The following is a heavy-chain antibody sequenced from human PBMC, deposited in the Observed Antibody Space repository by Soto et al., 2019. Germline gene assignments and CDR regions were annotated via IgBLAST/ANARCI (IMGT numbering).Heavy chain of an antibody. D-gene: IGHD3-3*01. CDR1: GFAFSAYW. Sequence: PGGSLRLSCAASGFAFSAYWMSWVRQAPGKGLEWVANINQDGSHKYYVDSLRGRFTISRDNSKNSLYLQINSLRAEDTAVYYCARESRFLEWLSLNWFDPWGQGTLVTVSS. CDR2: INQDGSHK. CDR3: ARESRFLEWLSLNWFDP. J-gene: IGHJ5*02. V-gene: IGHV3-7*01.